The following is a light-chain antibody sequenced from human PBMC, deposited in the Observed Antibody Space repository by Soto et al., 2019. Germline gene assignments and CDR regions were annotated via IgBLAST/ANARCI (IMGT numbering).Light chain of an antibody. CDR1: SXDVGAYNF. Sequence: QSALTQPASVSGSPGQSITISCTGTSXDVGAYNFVSWYQHHPGKVPKLIIHEVSSRPSGVSNRFSGSKSGNTASLTISGLQAEDEADYYCSSQGGSSPSYVFGSGTKVTV. CDR3: SSQGGSSPSYV. J-gene: IGLJ1*01. CDR2: EVS. V-gene: IGLV2-14*01.